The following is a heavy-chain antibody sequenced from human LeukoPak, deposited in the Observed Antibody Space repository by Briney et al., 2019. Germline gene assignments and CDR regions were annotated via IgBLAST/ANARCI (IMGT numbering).Heavy chain of an antibody. CDR1: GYSFTSYW. Sequence: HGESLKISCKGSGYSFTSYWISWVRQMPGKGLEWMGRIDPSDSYTNYSPSFQGHVTISADKSISTAYLQWSSLKASDTAMYYCASPGYSNYGYYYGMDVWGQGTTVTVSS. CDR3: ASPGYSNYGYYYGMDV. J-gene: IGHJ6*02. CDR2: IDPSDSYT. V-gene: IGHV5-10-1*01. D-gene: IGHD6-13*01.